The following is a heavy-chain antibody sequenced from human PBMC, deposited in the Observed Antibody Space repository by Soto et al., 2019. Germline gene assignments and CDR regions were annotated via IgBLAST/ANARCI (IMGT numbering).Heavy chain of an antibody. CDR1: GGSISTSTYY. V-gene: IGHV4-39*01. CDR2: IYYSVTT. D-gene: IGHD3-22*01. J-gene: IGHJ4*02. Sequence: PFETLSLTCTVSGGSISTSTYYWVWIRQPPGKGLEWIGTIYYSVTTKYNPSLKSRVTISADTSKNEFSLKLNSVTAADTAVYYCARNYDSSGYYFSWGQGTLVTVSS. CDR3: ARNYDSSGYYFS.